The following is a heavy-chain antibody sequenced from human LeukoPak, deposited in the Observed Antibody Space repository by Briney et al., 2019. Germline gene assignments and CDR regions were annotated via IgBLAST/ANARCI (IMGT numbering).Heavy chain of an antibody. D-gene: IGHD5-12*01. Sequence: ASVKVSCKASGYTFTSYYMHWVRQAPGQGLEWMGIINPSGGSTSYAQKFQGRVTMTRDMSTSTVYMELSSLRSEDTAVYYCASGYSGPSAITNFDYWGQGTLVAVSS. CDR3: ASGYSGPSAITNFDY. V-gene: IGHV1-46*01. J-gene: IGHJ4*02. CDR2: INPSGGST. CDR1: GYTFTSYY.